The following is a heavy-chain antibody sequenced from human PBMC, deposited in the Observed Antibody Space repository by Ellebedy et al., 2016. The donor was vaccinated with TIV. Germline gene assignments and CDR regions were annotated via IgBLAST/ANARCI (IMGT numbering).Heavy chain of an antibody. CDR3: VKGAFPVPTVMAV. D-gene: IGHD4-17*01. Sequence: GESLKISCATSGFSVSGMHWVRQAPGTGLEWVAFIRSDGTTKYYTDSVTGRFTISRDSSKNTLDLEMNSLRAADTALYYCVKGAFPVPTVMAVWGQGTMVTVSS. CDR2: IRSDGTTK. CDR1: GFSVSG. J-gene: IGHJ6*02. V-gene: IGHV3-30*02.